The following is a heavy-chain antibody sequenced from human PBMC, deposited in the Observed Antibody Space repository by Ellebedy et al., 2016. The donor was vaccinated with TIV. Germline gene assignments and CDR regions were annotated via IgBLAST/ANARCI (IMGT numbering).Heavy chain of an antibody. CDR3: AIKTAGYFDY. CDR1: GSSISSGGYS. D-gene: IGHD5-18*01. Sequence: SETLSLTCAVPGSSISSGGYSWNSVRQPPGKPLAWFGVIYHSGTTYYSPSLKRRVTISVDTSKNQFSLKLSSVTAADTAVYYCAIKTAGYFDYWGQGTLVTVSS. J-gene: IGHJ4*02. V-gene: IGHV4-30-2*02. CDR2: IYHSGTT.